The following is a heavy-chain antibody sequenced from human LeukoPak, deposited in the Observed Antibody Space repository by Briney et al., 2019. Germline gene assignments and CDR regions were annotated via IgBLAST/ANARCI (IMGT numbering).Heavy chain of an antibody. J-gene: IGHJ3*02. Sequence: GGSLRFSCAASGFTSSSYGMHWVRQAPGKGLEWVAVIWYDGSNKYYADSVKGRFTISRDNSKNTLYLQMNSLRAEDTAVYYCARAKLRGGAFDIWSQGTMVTVSS. D-gene: IGHD1-26*01. CDR3: ARAKLRGGAFDI. CDR1: GFTSSSYG. CDR2: IWYDGSNK. V-gene: IGHV3-33*01.